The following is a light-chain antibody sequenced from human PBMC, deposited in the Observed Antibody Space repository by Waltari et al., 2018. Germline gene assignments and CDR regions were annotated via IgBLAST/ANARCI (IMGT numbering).Light chain of an antibody. CDR1: QSVSSN. V-gene: IGKV3-15*01. Sequence: EIVMTQSPATLSVSPGERATLSCRASQSVSSNLAWYQQKPAQAPRPLINGASTMATGVPDRFSGSGSGTEFTLTISSLQSEDFAVYYCLQYNDWPPLTFGGGTKVEIK. J-gene: IGKJ4*01. CDR2: GAS. CDR3: LQYNDWPPLT.